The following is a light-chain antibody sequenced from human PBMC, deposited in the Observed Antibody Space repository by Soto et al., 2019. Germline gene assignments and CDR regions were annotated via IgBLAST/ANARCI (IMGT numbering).Light chain of an antibody. V-gene: IGLV2-14*01. CDR3: SSYTSSTILPVV. Sequence: QSALTQPASVSGSPGQSITISCTGTSSDVGGYKYVSWYQQLPGKAPKLMIYEVSNRPSGVSNRFSGSKSGNTASLTVFGLQPEDEADYHCSSYTSSTILPVVFGGGTKLTVL. CDR2: EVS. J-gene: IGLJ2*01. CDR1: SSDVGGYKY.